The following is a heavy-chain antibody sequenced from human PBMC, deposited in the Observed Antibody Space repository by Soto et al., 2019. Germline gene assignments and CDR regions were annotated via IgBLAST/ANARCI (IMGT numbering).Heavy chain of an antibody. CDR3: AAGRGSGSSWRRGMDV. V-gene: IGHV4-61*01. Sequence: SETLSLTCTVSGGSVSSGSYYWRWIRQPPGKGLEWIGHIYYSGGTNYNPSLKSRVTISVYTSKNQFSLKLSSVTPAATAVDSCAAGRGSGSSWRRGMDVWGQGPTVTVSS. J-gene: IGHJ6*02. CDR2: IYYSGGT. CDR1: GGSVSSGSYY. D-gene: IGHD2-15*01.